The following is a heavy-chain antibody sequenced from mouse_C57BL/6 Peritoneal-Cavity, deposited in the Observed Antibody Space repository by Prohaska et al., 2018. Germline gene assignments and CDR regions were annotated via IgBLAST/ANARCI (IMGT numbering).Heavy chain of an antibody. V-gene: IGHV11-2*01. CDR1: GFTFSGFW. D-gene: IGHD2-1*01. Sequence: EVQLLETGGGFVQPGGSRGLSCEGSGFTFSGFWMSWVRQTPGKTLEWIGDINADGSAINYAPSITERFTSFRDKDKSTQYLQMSNVRSEDTATYSCKRYGNYWYFDFWGTGTTVTVSS. J-gene: IGHJ1*03. CDR3: KRYGNYWYFDF. CDR2: INADGSAI.